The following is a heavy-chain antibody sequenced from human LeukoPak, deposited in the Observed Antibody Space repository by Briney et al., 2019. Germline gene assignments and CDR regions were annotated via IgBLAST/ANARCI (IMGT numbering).Heavy chain of an antibody. V-gene: IGHV1-8*01. CDR1: GYTFTSYD. CDR2: MNPNSGNT. CDR3: ARGRGGLSRGSGSYAWFAP. J-gene: IGHJ5*02. D-gene: IGHD3-10*01. Sequence: ASLKVSCKASGYTFTSYDINGARQATGQGLEWMGWMNPNSGNTGYAQKFQGRVTMNRNTSISTAYPELSSLRSLDTRVYFCARGRGGLSRGSGSYAWFAPWGQGTLVTVSS.